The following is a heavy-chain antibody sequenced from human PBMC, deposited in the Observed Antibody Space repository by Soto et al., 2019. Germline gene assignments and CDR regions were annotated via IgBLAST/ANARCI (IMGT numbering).Heavy chain of an antibody. CDR3: ARGAEMSMLTKWFDP. J-gene: IGHJ5*02. CDR2: ISRDGNDI. CDR1: GFIFSDYY. Sequence: GLLVESGGGPVKAGGSLRLSCAASGFIFSDYYMSWIRQAPGKGLEWLAYISRDGNDIFYADSVDGRFTISRDNAKNSLFLQMYDLRVEDTGMYFCARGAEMSMLTKWFDPWGQGILVTVSS. V-gene: IGHV3-11*01. D-gene: IGHD3-16*01.